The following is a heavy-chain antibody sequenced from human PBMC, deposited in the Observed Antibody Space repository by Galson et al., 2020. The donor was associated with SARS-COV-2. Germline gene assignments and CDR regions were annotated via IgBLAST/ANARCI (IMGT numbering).Heavy chain of an antibody. CDR1: GGSISSGSYY. Sequence: SETLSLTCTVSGGSISSGSYYWSWIRQPAGKGLEWIGRIYTSGSTNYNPSLKSRVTISVDTSKNQFSLKLSSVTAADTAVYYCARGPMNSYGRTNWFDPWGQGTLVTVSS. D-gene: IGHD5-18*01. CDR3: ARGPMNSYGRTNWFDP. J-gene: IGHJ5*02. CDR2: IYTSGST. V-gene: IGHV4-61*02.